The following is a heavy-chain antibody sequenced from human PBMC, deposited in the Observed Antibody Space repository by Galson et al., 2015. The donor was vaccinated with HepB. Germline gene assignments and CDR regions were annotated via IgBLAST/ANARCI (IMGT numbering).Heavy chain of an antibody. V-gene: IGHV1-24*01. Sequence: SVTVSCKVSGPTLTELSVHWVRLIPGKGLEWMGGYAPEDGETIYAQKFQGRFTMTEDTSTAYMHLNNLGSDDTAVYYCAADPHRTTVTTMLFWGQGTLVAVSS. J-gene: IGHJ4*02. CDR2: YAPEDGET. CDR3: AADPHRTTVTTMLF. CDR1: GPTLTELS. D-gene: IGHD4-17*01.